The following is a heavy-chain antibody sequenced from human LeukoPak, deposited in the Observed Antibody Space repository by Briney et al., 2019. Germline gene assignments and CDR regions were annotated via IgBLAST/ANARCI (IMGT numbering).Heavy chain of an antibody. CDR3: ARLSRVAVAGSYGYHSMDV. J-gene: IGHJ6*02. D-gene: IGHD6-19*01. V-gene: IGHV4-59*11. CDR2: VYYSGSI. Sequence: SETLSLTCTVSGASIAGHYWSWIRLPPGKGLEWIGFVYYSGSISYNPSLKSRVTISADTSNNQFSLKLDSVTAADTAVYYCARLSRVAVAGSYGYHSMDVWGRGTTVTVSS. CDR1: GASIAGHY.